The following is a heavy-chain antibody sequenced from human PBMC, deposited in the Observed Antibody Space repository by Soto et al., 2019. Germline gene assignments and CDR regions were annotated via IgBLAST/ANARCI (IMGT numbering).Heavy chain of an antibody. CDR1: GFTFGSYD. Sequence: EVQLLESGGGLVQPGGSLRLSCATSGFTFGSYDMSWVRQAPGKGLAWVSTFSGSGGSTYYADSVKGRFTISRDNSKNTVYLQMNSLRAEDTAVYYCAKDRRGGYCSGGRCYSPDYWCQGTLVPVSS. CDR2: FSGSGGST. V-gene: IGHV3-23*01. J-gene: IGHJ4*02. D-gene: IGHD2-15*01. CDR3: AKDRRGGYCSGGRCYSPDY.